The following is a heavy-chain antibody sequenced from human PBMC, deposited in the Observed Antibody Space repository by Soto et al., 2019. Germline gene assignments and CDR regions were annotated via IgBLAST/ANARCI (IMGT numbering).Heavy chain of an antibody. D-gene: IGHD4-17*01. J-gene: IGHJ2*01. CDR3: AKAGYYGDYGDWYFDL. Sequence: EVQLLESGGGLVQPGGSLILSCAASGFTFSSYAMSWVRQAPGKGLEWVSAISGSGGSTYYADSVKGRFTISRDNSKNTLYLQMNRLRAEDTAVYYCAKAGYYGDYGDWYFDLWGRGTLVTVSS. CDR2: ISGSGGST. CDR1: GFTFSSYA. V-gene: IGHV3-23*01.